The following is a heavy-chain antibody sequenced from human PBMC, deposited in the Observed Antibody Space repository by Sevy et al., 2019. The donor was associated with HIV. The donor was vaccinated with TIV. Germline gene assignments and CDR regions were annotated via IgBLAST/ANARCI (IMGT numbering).Heavy chain of an antibody. V-gene: IGHV3-15*01. D-gene: IGHD3-16*01. Sequence: GGSLSLSCAASGFTFSNVWMSWVRQAPGKGLEWISSIKSKTDGGTTDYAAPVKGRFTISRDDSKTTLYLQMNSRKIEDIAVYYCTTGGSLFQHWGQGTLVTVSS. J-gene: IGHJ1*01. CDR1: GFTFSNVW. CDR2: IKSKTDGGTT. CDR3: TTGGSLFQH.